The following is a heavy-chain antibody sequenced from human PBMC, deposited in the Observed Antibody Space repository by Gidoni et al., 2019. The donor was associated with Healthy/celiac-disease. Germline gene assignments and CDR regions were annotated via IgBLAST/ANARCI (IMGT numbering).Heavy chain of an antibody. D-gene: IGHD6-13*01. V-gene: IGHV4-34*01. CDR1: GGSFSGYY. J-gene: IGHJ5*02. CDR3: ARGGGGGIAAARFDP. CDR2: INHSGST. Sequence: QVQLQQWGAGLLKPSETLSLTCAVYGGSFSGYYWSWIRQPPGKGLEWIGEINHSGSTNYNPSLKSRVTISVDTSTNQFSLKLSSVTAADTAVYYCARGGGGGIAAARFDPWGQGTLVTVSS.